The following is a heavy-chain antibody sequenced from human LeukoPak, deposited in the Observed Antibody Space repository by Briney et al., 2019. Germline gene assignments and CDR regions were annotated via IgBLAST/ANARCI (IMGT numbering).Heavy chain of an antibody. V-gene: IGHV3-21*04. J-gene: IGHJ6*02. CDR2: IYGSSTYI. D-gene: IGHD3-16*01. Sequence: PGGSLRLSCAASGFTFSTYTMNWVRQAPGKGLEWVSSIYGSSTYIYYADSVKGRFTISRDNAKNSLYLQMSNLRAEDTAVYFCARGGGLDVWGQGATVTVSS. CDR3: ARGGGLDV. CDR1: GFTFSTYT.